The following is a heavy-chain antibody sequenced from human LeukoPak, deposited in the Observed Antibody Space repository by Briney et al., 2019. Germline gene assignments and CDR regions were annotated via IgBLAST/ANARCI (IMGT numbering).Heavy chain of an antibody. CDR2: IWYDGSNK. V-gene: IGHV3-33*01. CDR3: ARDIFGELLPLHAFDI. D-gene: IGHD3-10*02. J-gene: IGHJ3*02. CDR1: GFTYSKYG. Sequence: PGGSLTLFCAASGFTYSKYGMHWVRQAPGKGLEWVAVIWYDGSNKYYADSVKGRFTISRDNSKNTLHLQMNSLRAEDTAVYSCARDIFGELLPLHAFDIWGQGTMVTVSS.